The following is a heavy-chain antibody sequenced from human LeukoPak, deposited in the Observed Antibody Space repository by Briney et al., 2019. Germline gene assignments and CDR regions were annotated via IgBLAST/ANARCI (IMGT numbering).Heavy chain of an antibody. V-gene: IGHV3-30*03. CDR1: GFTFSSYS. CDR2: ISYDGRNK. Sequence: PGGSLRLSCAASGFTFSSYSMNWVRQAPGKGLEWMSVISYDGRNKYFADSVKGRFTLSRDNSKNTLYLQMNNLRAEDTAVYYCARGQRAHVEWSYYMDVWGKGTTVTVSS. CDR3: ARGQRAHVEWSYYMDV. D-gene: IGHD3-3*01. J-gene: IGHJ6*03.